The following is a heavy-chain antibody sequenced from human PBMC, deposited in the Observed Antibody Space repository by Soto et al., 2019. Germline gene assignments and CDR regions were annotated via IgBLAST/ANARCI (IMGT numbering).Heavy chain of an antibody. CDR3: AKGDTAARMAS. V-gene: IGHV4-34*01. Sequence: SETLSLTCAVHGGSLTDYFWTWIRQSPGKGLEWIGEINPSGIANYNPSLKSRVTMSLDTSNNQLSLRMSSVTAADTAVYFCAKGDTAARMASWGQGTLVTVSS. D-gene: IGHD6-25*01. CDR2: INPSGIA. CDR1: GGSLTDYF. J-gene: IGHJ5*02.